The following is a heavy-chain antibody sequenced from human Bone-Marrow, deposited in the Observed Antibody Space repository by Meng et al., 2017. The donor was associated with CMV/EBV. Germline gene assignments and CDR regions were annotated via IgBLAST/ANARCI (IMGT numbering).Heavy chain of an antibody. V-gene: IGHV4-59*01. CDR1: GGSISSYY. D-gene: IGHD6-6*01. CDR3: ARHKSGSSSSRWDDAFDI. J-gene: IGHJ3*02. Sequence: GSLRLSCTVSGGSISSYYWSWIRQPPGKGLEWIGYIYYSGSTNYNPSLKSRVTISVDTSKNQFSLKLSSVTAADTAVYYCARHKSGSSSSRWDDAFDIWGQGTMVTVSS. CDR2: IYYSGST.